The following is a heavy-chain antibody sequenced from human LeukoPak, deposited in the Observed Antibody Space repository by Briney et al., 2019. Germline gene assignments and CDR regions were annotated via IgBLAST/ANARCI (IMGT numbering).Heavy chain of an antibody. D-gene: IGHD6-19*01. CDR2: ISCSGGST. CDR3: AKSLPSSSGWYFNGYYYYGMDV. V-gene: IGHV3-23*01. J-gene: IGHJ6*02. Sequence: GGSLRLSCAASGFTFSSYAMSWVRQAPGKGLEWVSAISCSGGSTYYADSVKGQFTISRDNSKNTLYLQMNSLRAEDTAVYYCAKSLPSSSGWYFNGYYYYGMDVWGQGTTVTVSS. CDR1: GFTFSSYA.